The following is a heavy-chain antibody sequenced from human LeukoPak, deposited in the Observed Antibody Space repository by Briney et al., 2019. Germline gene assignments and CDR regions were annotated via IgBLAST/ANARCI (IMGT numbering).Heavy chain of an antibody. J-gene: IGHJ4*02. V-gene: IGHV4-30-4*01. D-gene: IGHD7-27*01. CDR1: GGSISSGDYY. CDR2: IYYSGST. Sequence: SETLSLTCTVSGGSISSGDYYWSWIRQPPGKGLEWIGYIYYSGSTYYNPSLKSRVTISVDTSKNQFSLKLSSVTAADTAVYYCARDRQLGIEYYFGYWGQGTLVTVSS. CDR3: ARDRQLGIEYYFGY.